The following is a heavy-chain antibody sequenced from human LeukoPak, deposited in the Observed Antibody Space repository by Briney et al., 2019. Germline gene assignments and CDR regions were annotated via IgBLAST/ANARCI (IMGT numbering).Heavy chain of an antibody. CDR1: GYTFTGYY. J-gene: IGHJ4*02. CDR2: INPNSGGT. D-gene: IGHD2-15*01. V-gene: IGHV1-2*02. Sequence: ASVKVSCKASGYTFTGYYMHWVRQAPGQGLEWMGWINPNSGGTNYAQKFQGRVTMTRDTSISTAYMELSGLTSDDTAVYYCARPYCSGGSCHDYFDYWGQGTLVTVSS. CDR3: ARPYCSGGSCHDYFDY.